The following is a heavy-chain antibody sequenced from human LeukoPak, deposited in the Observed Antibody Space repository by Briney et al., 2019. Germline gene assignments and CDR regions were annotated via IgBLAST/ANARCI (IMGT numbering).Heavy chain of an antibody. Sequence: GRSLRLSCAASGFTFCSYAMHWVRQAPGKGLEWVAVISYDGSNKYYADSVKGRFTISRDNSKNTLYLQMNSLRAEDTAVYYCARDPSPSYTAMVESYFDYWGQGTLVTVSS. CDR1: GFTFCSYA. CDR3: ARDPSPSYTAMVESYFDY. J-gene: IGHJ4*02. CDR2: ISYDGSNK. V-gene: IGHV3-30-3*01. D-gene: IGHD5-18*01.